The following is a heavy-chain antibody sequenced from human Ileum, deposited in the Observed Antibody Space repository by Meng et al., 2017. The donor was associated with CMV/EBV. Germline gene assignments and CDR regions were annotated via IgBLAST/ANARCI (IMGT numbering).Heavy chain of an antibody. Sequence: ISSRNWWRWGRQPPGEGLEWIGGIYHSGSTNYNPSLKSRVTISVDKSKNQFSLKLSSVTAADTAVYYCAKRRGYSGYGWGGDWFDPWGQGTLVTVSS. D-gene: IGHD5-12*01. J-gene: IGHJ5*02. CDR2: IYHSGST. CDR1: ISSRNW. CDR3: AKRRGYSGYGWGGDWFDP. V-gene: IGHV4-4*02.